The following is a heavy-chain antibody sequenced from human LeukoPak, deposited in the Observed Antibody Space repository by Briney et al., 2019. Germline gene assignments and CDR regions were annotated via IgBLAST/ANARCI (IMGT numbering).Heavy chain of an antibody. J-gene: IGHJ4*02. CDR1: GFTFRNAW. CDR3: TTGIQSIMITFGGVIVHDY. CDR2: IKSKTDGGTT. V-gene: IGHV3-15*01. Sequence: GGSLRLSWAASGFTFRNAWMSWVRQAPGKGRDWVGRIKSKTDGGTTDYAATVKGRFTISRDDSKNTLYLQMHRLKTEDTAVYYCTTGIQSIMITFGGVIVHDYWGQGTLVTVSS. D-gene: IGHD3-16*02.